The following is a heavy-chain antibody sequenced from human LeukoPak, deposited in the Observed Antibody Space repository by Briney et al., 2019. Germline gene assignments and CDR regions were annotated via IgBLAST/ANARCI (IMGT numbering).Heavy chain of an antibody. Sequence: GGSLRLSCAASGFTFSSYSMNWVRQAPGKGLEWVSSISGSSSYIYYADSVKGRFTISRDNAKNSLYLQMNSLRAEDTAVYYCARGLRDGYNFGYWGQGTLVTVSS. CDR3: ARGLRDGYNFGY. V-gene: IGHV3-21*01. D-gene: IGHD5-24*01. CDR2: ISGSSSYI. J-gene: IGHJ4*02. CDR1: GFTFSSYS.